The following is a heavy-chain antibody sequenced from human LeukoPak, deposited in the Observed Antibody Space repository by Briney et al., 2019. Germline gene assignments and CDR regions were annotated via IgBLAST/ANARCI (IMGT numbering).Heavy chain of an antibody. D-gene: IGHD1-26*01. V-gene: IGHV3-11*04. Sequence: GGSLRLPYKPSAYSFNNYFISWIRQAPGKGREWGGYMTNSGRSTSYADAVKGRFTTSRDNANKSVNLEMTDLRVEHNAVYYCAREASGNYYVFDSWGQGTLVTVSS. CDR1: AYSFNNYF. CDR2: MTNSGRST. J-gene: IGHJ5*01. CDR3: AREASGNYYVFDS.